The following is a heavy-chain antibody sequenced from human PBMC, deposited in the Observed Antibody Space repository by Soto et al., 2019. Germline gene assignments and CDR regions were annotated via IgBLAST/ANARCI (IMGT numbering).Heavy chain of an antibody. V-gene: IGHV1-69*06. CDR1: GGTFSSYA. Sequence: GASVKVSCKASGGTFSSYAISWVRQAPGQGLEWMGGIIPIFGTANYAQKFQGRVTISADKSISTAYLQWSSLKASDTAMYYCARSNYYDSSGYYYVPDYWGQGTLVTVSS. J-gene: IGHJ4*02. CDR2: IIPIFGTA. D-gene: IGHD3-22*01. CDR3: ARSNYYDSSGYYYVPDY.